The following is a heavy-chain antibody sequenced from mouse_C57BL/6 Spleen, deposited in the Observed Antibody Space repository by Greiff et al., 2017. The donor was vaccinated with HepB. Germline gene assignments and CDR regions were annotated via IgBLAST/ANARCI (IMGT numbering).Heavy chain of an antibody. J-gene: IGHJ2*01. CDR1: GYAFSSSW. V-gene: IGHV1-82*01. CDR3: ARSDDCYYVGY. Sequence: VKLQESGPELVKPGASVKISCKASGYAFSSSWMNWVKQRPGKGLEWIGRIYPGDGDTNYNGKFKGKATLTADKSSSTAYMQLHSLTSEDCAVYFCARSDDCYYVGYWGQGTTLTVSS. D-gene: IGHD2-3*01. CDR2: IYPGDGDT.